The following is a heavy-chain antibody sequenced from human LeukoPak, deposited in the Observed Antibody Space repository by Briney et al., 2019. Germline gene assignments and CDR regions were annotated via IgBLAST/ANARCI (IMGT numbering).Heavy chain of an antibody. CDR1: GYTFTTYG. V-gene: IGHV1-18*01. CDR3: ARDDYYGSGSYPPHGMDV. CDR2: ISPYNGNT. J-gene: IGHJ6*02. Sequence: ASVKVSCEASGYTFTTYGISWVRQAPGQGLEWMGWISPYNGNTHYPQKLQGRVTMTTDTSTSTAYMELRSLRPDDTAVYYCARDDYYGSGSYPPHGMDVWGQGTTVTVSS. D-gene: IGHD3-10*01.